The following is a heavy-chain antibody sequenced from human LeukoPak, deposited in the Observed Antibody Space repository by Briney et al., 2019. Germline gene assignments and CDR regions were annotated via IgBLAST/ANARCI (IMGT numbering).Heavy chain of an antibody. D-gene: IGHD1-26*01. CDR2: IYYTGST. CDR1: SGSISSYY. J-gene: IGHJ5*02. CDR3: ARHGPYLGRLGWFDP. V-gene: IGHV4-59*08. Sequence: SETLSLTCTVSSGSISSYYWSWIRQPPGKGLEWIGYIYYTGSTNYNPSLKSRVTISVDTSKNQFSQNLSSVTAADTAVYYCARHGPYLGRLGWFDPWGQGTLVTVSS.